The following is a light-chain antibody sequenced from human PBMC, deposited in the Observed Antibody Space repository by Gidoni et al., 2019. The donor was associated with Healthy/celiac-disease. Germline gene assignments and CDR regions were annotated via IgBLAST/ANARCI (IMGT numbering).Light chain of an antibody. CDR3: QESYSTTPVT. V-gene: IGKV1-39*01. J-gene: IGKJ2*01. CDR2: AAS. Sequence: DIQMTQSPSSLSASVGDRVTITCRASQSTSSYLNWYQQKPGKAPKHLIYAASSLQSGVTSRSSGSGAGKEFTLTIRTLQPKDFATYYCQESYSTTPVTFGRGTKLEIK. CDR1: QSTSSY.